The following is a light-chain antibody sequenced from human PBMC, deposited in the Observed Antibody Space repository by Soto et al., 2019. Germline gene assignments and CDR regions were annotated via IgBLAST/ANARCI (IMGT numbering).Light chain of an antibody. V-gene: IGKV1-27*01. CDR1: QGISNY. J-gene: IGKJ1*01. CDR2: DAS. Sequence: DSQMTQSPSSLSASVGDRVTLTCRASQGISNYLAWYQQKPGKLPTLLIYDASTLQSGVPSRFSGSGSGTDFTLTISSLQPADVATYYCQKYNTAPWTFGQGTKVEIK. CDR3: QKYNTAPWT.